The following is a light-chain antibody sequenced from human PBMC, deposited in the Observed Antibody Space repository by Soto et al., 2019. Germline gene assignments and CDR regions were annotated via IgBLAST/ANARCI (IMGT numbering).Light chain of an antibody. CDR1: SSDVGGYNF. Sequence: QSALTQPPAASGSPGQSVTISCTGTSSDVGGYNFVSWYQQHPGKAPKFMIYEVTKRPSGVPDRFSGSKSGNTASLTVSGLQAEDEADYYCSSYAGGIKVVFGGGTKVTVL. CDR2: EVT. J-gene: IGLJ3*02. CDR3: SSYAGGIKVV. V-gene: IGLV2-8*01.